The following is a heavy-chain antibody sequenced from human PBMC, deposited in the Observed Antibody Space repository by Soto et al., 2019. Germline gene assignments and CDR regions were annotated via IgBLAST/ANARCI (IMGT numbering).Heavy chain of an antibody. D-gene: IGHD3-10*01. Sequence: QVQLVQSGAEVKKPGSSVKVSCKASGGTFSSYAISWVRQAPGQGLEWMGGIIPIFGTANYAQKFQGRVTITADESTSTAYMELSSLRSEDTAVYYCARIDSGYDDSAYWYFDLWGRGTLVTVSS. CDR3: ARIDSGYDDSAYWYFDL. V-gene: IGHV1-69*12. CDR2: IIPIFGTA. CDR1: GGTFSSYA. J-gene: IGHJ2*01.